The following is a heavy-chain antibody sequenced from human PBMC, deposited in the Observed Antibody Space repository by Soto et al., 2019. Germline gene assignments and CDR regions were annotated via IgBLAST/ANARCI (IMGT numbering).Heavy chain of an antibody. CDR2: IYSGGST. CDR3: GRADVVATIDP. CDR1: GFTVSSNY. Sequence: GGSLRLSCAASGFTVSSNYMSWVRQAPGKGLEWVSVIYSGGSTYYADSVKGRFTISRDNSKNTLYLQMNSLRAEDTAVYYCGRADVVATIDPWGQGTLVTVSS. J-gene: IGHJ5*02. D-gene: IGHD5-12*01. V-gene: IGHV3-66*01.